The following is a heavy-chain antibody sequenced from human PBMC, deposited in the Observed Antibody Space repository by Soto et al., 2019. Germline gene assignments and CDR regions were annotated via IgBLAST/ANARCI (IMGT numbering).Heavy chain of an antibody. Sequence: EVQLVESGGGLVQPGGSLRLSCAASGFTFSSYWMSWVRQAPGKGLEWVANIKQDGSEKYYVDSVKGRFTISRDNAKNSPYLQMNSLRAEDTAVYYCARDRAALFLYYGMDVWGQGTTVTVSS. D-gene: IGHD6-6*01. CDR3: ARDRAALFLYYGMDV. CDR2: IKQDGSEK. CDR1: GFTFSSYW. J-gene: IGHJ6*02. V-gene: IGHV3-7*05.